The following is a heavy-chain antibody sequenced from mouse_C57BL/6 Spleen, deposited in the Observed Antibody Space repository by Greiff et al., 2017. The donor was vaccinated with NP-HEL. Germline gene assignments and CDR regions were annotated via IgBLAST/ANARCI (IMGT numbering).Heavy chain of an antibody. J-gene: IGHJ4*01. V-gene: IGHV1-64*01. CDR1: GYTFTSYW. CDR3: ARSLYDYPYAMDY. CDR2: IHPNSGST. Sequence: QVQLQQPGAELVKPGASVKLSCKASGYTFTSYWMHWVKQRPGQGLEWIGMIHPNSGSTNYNEKFKSKATLTVDKSSSPAYMQLSSLTSEDSAVYYCARSLYDYPYAMDYWGQGTSVTVSS. D-gene: IGHD2-4*01.